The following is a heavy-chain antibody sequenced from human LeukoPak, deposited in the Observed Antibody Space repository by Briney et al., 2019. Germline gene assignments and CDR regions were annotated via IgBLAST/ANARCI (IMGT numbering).Heavy chain of an antibody. V-gene: IGHV1-2*04. J-gene: IGHJ4*02. CDR2: INPNSGGT. D-gene: IGHD3-10*01. Sequence: VASVKVSCKASGYTFTSYYMHWVRQAPGQGLEWMGWINPNSGGTNYAQNFQGWVTMTRDTSISTAYMELSRLRSDDTAVYYCARGAPYYYGSGTPVSHFDYWGQGTLVTVSS. CDR3: ARGAPYYYGSGTPVSHFDY. CDR1: GYTFTSYY.